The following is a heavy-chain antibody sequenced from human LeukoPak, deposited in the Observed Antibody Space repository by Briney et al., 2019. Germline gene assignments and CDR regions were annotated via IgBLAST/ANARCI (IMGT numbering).Heavy chain of an antibody. CDR3: ARGGSSWLNLFDP. D-gene: IGHD6-13*01. CDR2: ISSSSSYI. CDR1: GFTFSSYS. V-gene: IGHV3-21*01. J-gene: IGHJ5*02. Sequence: VGSLRLSCAASGFTFSSYSMNWVRQAPGKGLEWVSSISSSSSYIYYADSVKGRFTISRDNAKNSLYLQMNSLRAEDTAVYYCARGGSSWLNLFDPWGQGTLVTVSS.